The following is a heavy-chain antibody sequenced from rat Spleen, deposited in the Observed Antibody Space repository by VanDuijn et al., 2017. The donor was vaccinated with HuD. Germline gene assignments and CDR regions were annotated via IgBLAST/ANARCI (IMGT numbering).Heavy chain of an antibody. V-gene: IGHV5-27*01. CDR1: GFTFSNYY. CDR3: TRGYVMDA. CDR2: ISAGGDST. J-gene: IGHJ4*01. Sequence: EVQLVESYGGLVQPGRSLKLSCAASGFTFSNYYMAWVRQAPTKGLEWVAYISAGGDSTYYRDSVKGRFTLSRDNAKNTQSLQMDSLRSEDTAIYYCTRGYVMDAWGQGASVTVSS.